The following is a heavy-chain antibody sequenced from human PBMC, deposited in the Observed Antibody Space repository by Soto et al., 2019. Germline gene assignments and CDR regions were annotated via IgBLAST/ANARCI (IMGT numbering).Heavy chain of an antibody. CDR3: ATADIRYFDWFHFQH. Sequence: ASVKVSCKVSGYTLTELSMHWVRQAPGKGLEWMGGFDPEDGETIYAQKFQGRVTMTEDTSTDTAYMELSSLRSEDTAVYYCATADIRYFDWFHFQHWGQGTLVTVSS. CDR1: GYTLTELS. CDR2: FDPEDGET. D-gene: IGHD3-9*01. J-gene: IGHJ1*01. V-gene: IGHV1-24*01.